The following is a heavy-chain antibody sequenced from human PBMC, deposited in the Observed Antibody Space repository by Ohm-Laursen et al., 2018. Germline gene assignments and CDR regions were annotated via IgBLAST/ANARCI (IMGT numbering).Heavy chain of an antibody. Sequence: SLRLSCTASGFTFSTYSMNWVRQAPGKGLEWVSYISGSNTIYYADSVKGRFTISRDNAQNSLYLQMNGLRAEDTAVYYCARDQAVANTWYFDLWGRGTLVTVSS. V-gene: IGHV3-48*01. D-gene: IGHD6-19*01. CDR3: ARDQAVANTWYFDL. CDR1: GFTFSTYS. J-gene: IGHJ2*01. CDR2: ISGSNTI.